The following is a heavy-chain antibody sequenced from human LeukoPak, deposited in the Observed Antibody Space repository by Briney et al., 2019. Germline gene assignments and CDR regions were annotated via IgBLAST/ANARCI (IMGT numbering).Heavy chain of an antibody. CDR3: TTALGYCSGGSCYSADY. J-gene: IGHJ4*02. CDR1: GFTFSNAW. Sequence: NLGGSLRLSCAASGFTFSNAWMSWVRQAPGKGLEWGGRSKSKTDGGTTDYAAPVKGRFTISRDDSKNTLYLQMNSLKTEDTAVYYCTTALGYCSGGSCYSADYWGQGTLVTVSS. V-gene: IGHV3-15*01. CDR2: SKSKTDGGTT. D-gene: IGHD2-15*01.